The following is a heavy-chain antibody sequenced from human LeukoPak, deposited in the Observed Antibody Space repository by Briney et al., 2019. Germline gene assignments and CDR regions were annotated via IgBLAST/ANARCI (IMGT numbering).Heavy chain of an antibody. CDR1: GGSFSGYY. J-gene: IGHJ4*02. CDR3: ARSPSSSWYN. Sequence: SETLSLTCAVYGGSFSGYYWSWIRQPPGKGLEWIGEINHSGSTNYNPSLKSRVTISVDTSKNQFSLKLSSVTAADTAVYYCARSPSSSWYNWGQGTLVTVSS. V-gene: IGHV4-34*01. D-gene: IGHD6-13*01. CDR2: INHSGST.